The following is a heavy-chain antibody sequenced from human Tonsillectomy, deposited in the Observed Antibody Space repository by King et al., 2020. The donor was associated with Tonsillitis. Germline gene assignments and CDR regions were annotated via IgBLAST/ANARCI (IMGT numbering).Heavy chain of an antibody. D-gene: IGHD6-19*01. J-gene: IGHJ6*03. CDR2: INPNSGGT. Sequence: VQLVESGAEVRKPGASVKVSCKASGYTFTAYYMHWVRQAPGQGLEWMGWINPNSGGTNYAQKFQGWVTMTRETSISTAYMELSRLKSDDTAVYYCARDAYSSDWYTRPYYMDVWGKGTTVTVSS. V-gene: IGHV1-2*04. CDR1: GYTFTAYY. CDR3: ARDAYSSDWYTRPYYMDV.